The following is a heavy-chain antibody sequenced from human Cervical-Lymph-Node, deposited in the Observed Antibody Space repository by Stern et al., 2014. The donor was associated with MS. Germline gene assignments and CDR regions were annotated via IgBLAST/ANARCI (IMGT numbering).Heavy chain of an antibody. Sequence: QLGQSGAEVKKPGESLTISCKGFGYSFNIYWIAWVRQRPGKGLEWMGISYPDDYNTGCSTSFQGQGAISVGNAISQHILQWSSLKPSDTATYFCARRGMDVWGQGTSVTVSS. CDR2: SYPDDYNT. CDR1: GYSFNIYW. J-gene: IGHJ6*02. CDR3: ARRGMDV. V-gene: IGHV5-51*01.